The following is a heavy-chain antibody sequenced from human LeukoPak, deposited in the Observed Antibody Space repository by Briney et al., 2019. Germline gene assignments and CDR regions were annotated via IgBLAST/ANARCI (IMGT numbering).Heavy chain of an antibody. J-gene: IGHJ4*02. Sequence: GGSLRLSCAASGFTFSSYEMNWVRQAPGKGLEWVSYISRSGSTIFYADSVKGRFTISRDNAKNSLYLQMNSLRAEDTAVYYCARPYTAYAFDYWGQGALVTVSS. D-gene: IGHD5-12*01. V-gene: IGHV3-48*03. CDR1: GFTFSSYE. CDR2: ISRSGSTI. CDR3: ARPYTAYAFDY.